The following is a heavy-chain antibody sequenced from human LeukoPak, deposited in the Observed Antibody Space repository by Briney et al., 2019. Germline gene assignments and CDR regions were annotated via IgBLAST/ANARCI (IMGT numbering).Heavy chain of an antibody. CDR3: AKDAVAPGSGGDYFGY. CDR1: GFTFSSNA. Sequence: PGGSLRLSCAASGFTFSSNAMSRVRQAPGKGLEWVSVITGNGGRTYYADSVKGRFTISRDNSKNTLSLQMNGLRADDTAVYYCAKDAVAPGSGGDYFGYWGQGTLVTVSS. V-gene: IGHV3-23*01. D-gene: IGHD3-10*01. J-gene: IGHJ4*02. CDR2: ITGNGGRT.